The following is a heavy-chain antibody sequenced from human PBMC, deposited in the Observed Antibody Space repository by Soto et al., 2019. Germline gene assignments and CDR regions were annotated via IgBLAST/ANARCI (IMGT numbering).Heavy chain of an antibody. V-gene: IGHV4-31*03. CDR3: ARVEGIAAPPYYFDY. CDR1: GGSISSGGYY. D-gene: IGHD6-6*01. Sequence: PSETLSLTCTVSGGSISSGGYYWSWIRQHPGKGLEWIGYIYYSGSTYYNPSLKSRVTISVNTSKNQFSLKLSSVTVADTAVYYCARVEGIAAPPYYFDYWGQGTLVTVSS. CDR2: IYYSGST. J-gene: IGHJ4*02.